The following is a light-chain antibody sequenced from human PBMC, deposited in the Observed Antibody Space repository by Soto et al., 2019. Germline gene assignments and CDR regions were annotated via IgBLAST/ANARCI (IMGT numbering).Light chain of an antibody. J-gene: IGLJ1*01. CDR2: EVN. CDR1: SSDVGAYNY. Sequence: QSALTQPASVSGSPGQPITISCTGTSSDVGAYNYVSWYQLHPGKAPKLMIYEVNNRPSGVSHRFSGSKSGNTASLTFSGLQAEDEADYYCSSYTSGSALYVFGTGTKLTVL. CDR3: SSYTSGSALYV. V-gene: IGLV2-14*01.